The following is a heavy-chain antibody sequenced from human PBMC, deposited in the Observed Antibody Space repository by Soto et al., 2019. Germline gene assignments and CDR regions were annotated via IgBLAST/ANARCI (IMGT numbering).Heavy chain of an antibody. Sequence: QVQLQESGPGLVKPSQTLSLTCTVSGGSISSGGYYWSWIRQHPGKGLEWIGYIYFSGSTYYNPSLKSRVTISVDTAKNQVSLKLSSVTAADTAVYYCARASYGSAFDIWGQGTMVTVSS. CDR3: ARASYGSAFDI. V-gene: IGHV4-31*03. CDR1: GGSISSGGYY. CDR2: IYFSGST. D-gene: IGHD2-15*01. J-gene: IGHJ3*02.